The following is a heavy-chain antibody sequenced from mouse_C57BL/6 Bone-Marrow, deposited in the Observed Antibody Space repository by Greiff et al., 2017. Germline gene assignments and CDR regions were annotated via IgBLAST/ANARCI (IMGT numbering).Heavy chain of an antibody. CDR3: GRLCLLLAYAMDY. V-gene: IGHV1-11*01. J-gene: IGHJ4*01. CDR2: IYPVSGET. Sequence: SGAELASPGASVTMSCKASGYTFTDHIMNWVKKRPGQGLEWIGRIYPVSGETNYNQKFMGKATFSVDRSSSTVYMVLNSLTSEDPAVYFCGRLCLLLAYAMDYWGQGTSVTVSS. CDR1: GYTFTDHI. D-gene: IGHD2-3*01.